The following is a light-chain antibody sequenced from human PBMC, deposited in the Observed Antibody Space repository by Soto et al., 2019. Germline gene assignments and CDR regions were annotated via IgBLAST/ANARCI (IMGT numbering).Light chain of an antibody. J-gene: IGLJ1*01. CDR2: GVS. CDR3: CSYVGNYIYV. CDR1: SSDIGGHND. V-gene: IGLV2-14*01. Sequence: QSALTQPASVSGSPGQSITISCTGTSSDIGGHNDVSWYQQHPGKAPKLLIYGVSNRPSGVSNRFSASKSGNTASLTISGLQAEDETDYYCCSYVGNYIYVFGTGTKLTVL.